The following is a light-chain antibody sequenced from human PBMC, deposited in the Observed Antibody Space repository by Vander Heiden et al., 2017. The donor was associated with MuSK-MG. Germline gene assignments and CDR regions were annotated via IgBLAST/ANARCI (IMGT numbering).Light chain of an antibody. CDR2: THS. V-gene: IGLV3-1*01. CDR3: QAWDSSTWV. Sequence: SYELTQPRSVSVSPGQTDSITCSGAQLGDEYACWYQQKPCQSPLLVSDTHSKRPSAIPERFACSNSGNTATLTIGGTQAVDDEYYYCQAWDSSTWVFGGGTKLTVL. CDR1: QLGDEY. J-gene: IGLJ2*01.